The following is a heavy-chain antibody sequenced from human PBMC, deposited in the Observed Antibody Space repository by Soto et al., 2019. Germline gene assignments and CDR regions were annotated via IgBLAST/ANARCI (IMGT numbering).Heavy chain of an antibody. CDR3: ATGSGNGSGY. Sequence: EVQLVESGGSLVQPGGSLRLSCAASGFTFSTHTMNWVRQAPGKGLEWLSYISSGSRTIYYADSVMDRFTISRDNAQNSLYLQMHSLRDEDTAVYYCATGSGNGSGYWGQGTLVTVSS. V-gene: IGHV3-48*02. CDR2: ISSGSRTI. D-gene: IGHD3-10*01. J-gene: IGHJ4*02. CDR1: GFTFSTHT.